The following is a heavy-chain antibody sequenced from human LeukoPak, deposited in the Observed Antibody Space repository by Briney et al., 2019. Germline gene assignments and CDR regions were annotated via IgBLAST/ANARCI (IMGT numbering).Heavy chain of an antibody. Sequence: PGGSLRLSCAASGFTFDDYGMSWVRQAPGKGLEWVSGIDWNGDSTDYADSVKGRFTISRDNAKNSLYLQMNSLRAEDTALYYCARTLPGVSGYYHFDYWGQGTLVTVSS. CDR3: ARTLPGVSGYYHFDY. CDR2: IDWNGDST. D-gene: IGHD3-22*01. J-gene: IGHJ4*02. CDR1: GFTFDDYG. V-gene: IGHV3-20*04.